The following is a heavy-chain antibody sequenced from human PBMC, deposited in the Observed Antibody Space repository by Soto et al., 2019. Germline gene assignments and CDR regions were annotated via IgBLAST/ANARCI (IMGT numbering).Heavy chain of an antibody. CDR1: GFTFSSYS. V-gene: IGHV3-21*01. CDR2: ISCSTSYI. J-gene: IGHJ6*02. Sequence: PGGSLRLSCAASGFTFSSYSMNWVRQAPGKGLEWVSSISCSTSYIYYADSVKGRFTISRDNAKNSLYLQMNSLRAEDTAVYYCARMVDYCDPYYYYGMDVWGQGTTVTVSS. D-gene: IGHD3-22*01. CDR3: ARMVDYCDPYYYYGMDV.